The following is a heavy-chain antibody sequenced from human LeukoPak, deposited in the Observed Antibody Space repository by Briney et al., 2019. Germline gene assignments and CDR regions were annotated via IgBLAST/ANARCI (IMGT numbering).Heavy chain of an antibody. CDR2: INPNSGGT. J-gene: IGHJ4*02. V-gene: IGHV1-2*02. D-gene: IGHD3-3*01. Sequence: ASVKVSCKASGYTFTGYYMHWVRQAPGQGLEWMGWINPNSGGTNYTQKFQGRVTMTRDTSISTAYMELSRLRSDDTAVYYCARVGSYYDFWSGTPWYFDYWGQGTLVTVSS. CDR3: ARVGSYYDFWSGTPWYFDY. CDR1: GYTFTGYY.